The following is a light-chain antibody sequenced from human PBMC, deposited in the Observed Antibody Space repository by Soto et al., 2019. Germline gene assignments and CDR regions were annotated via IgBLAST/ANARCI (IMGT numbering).Light chain of an antibody. CDR3: SSYRRTTFPHVV. CDR1: SSDIGADDF. CDR2: EVT. V-gene: IGLV2-14*01. J-gene: IGLJ2*01. Sequence: QSVLTQPASVSGSPGQSITISCTGTSSDIGADDFVSWYQHHPDKTPKLIIFEVTYRPTGISHRFSASKSGNTASLTISGLEAEDEAFDYCSSYRRTTFPHVVFGGGTKLTVL.